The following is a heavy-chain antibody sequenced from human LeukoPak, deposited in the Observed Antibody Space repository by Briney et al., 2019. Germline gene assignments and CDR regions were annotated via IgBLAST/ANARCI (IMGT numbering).Heavy chain of an antibody. CDR2: IYTSGIT. V-gene: IGHV4-4*07. D-gene: IGHD3-22*01. Sequence: SETLSLTCTVSGGSISSYYWSWIRQPAGKGLEWIGRIYTSGITNYNPSLKSRVTMSVDTSKNQFSLKLTSVTAADTAVYYCARANSYDSSGHYYEFGYWGQGTLVTVSS. CDR1: GGSISSYY. J-gene: IGHJ4*02. CDR3: ARANSYDSSGHYYEFGY.